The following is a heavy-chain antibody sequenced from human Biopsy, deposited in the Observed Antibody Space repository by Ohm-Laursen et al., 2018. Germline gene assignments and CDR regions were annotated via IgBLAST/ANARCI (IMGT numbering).Heavy chain of an antibody. CDR1: GFTFSSYA. Sequence: GSLRLSCTASGFTFSSYAMTWFRKAPGKGLERISTISGNSDIIYDTDSVKGRFTISRDNSKNTLYLQMNSLRADDTAVYYCTLAAAQTVTHFDYWGQGTLVTVSS. CDR2: ISGNSDII. D-gene: IGHD4-17*01. V-gene: IGHV3-23*01. J-gene: IGHJ4*02. CDR3: TLAAAQTVTHFDY.